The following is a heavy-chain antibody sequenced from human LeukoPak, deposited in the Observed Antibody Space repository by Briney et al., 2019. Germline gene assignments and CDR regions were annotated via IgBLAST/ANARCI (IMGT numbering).Heavy chain of an antibody. CDR3: ARGGRGSAAVVAPRSFDI. CDR2: TYTGGNS. V-gene: IGHV3-53*01. Sequence: GGSLRLSCAASGFTFSSYAMSWVRQAPGKGLEWVSVTYTGGNSYYADSVKGRFIISRDISKNTLYLQMNSLRAEDSAPYYCARGGRGSAAVVAPRSFDIWGQGTMVTVSS. D-gene: IGHD3-22*01. CDR1: GFTFSSYA. J-gene: IGHJ3*02.